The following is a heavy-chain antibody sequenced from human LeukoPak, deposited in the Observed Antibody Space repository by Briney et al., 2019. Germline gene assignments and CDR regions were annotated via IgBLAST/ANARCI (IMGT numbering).Heavy chain of an antibody. D-gene: IGHD2-21*02. CDR1: GFTFSSYW. CDR3: ARVCGGDCYSFGYYFDY. V-gene: IGHV3-7*01. CDR2: IKQDGSEK. J-gene: IGHJ4*02. Sequence: GGSLRLSCAASGFTFSSYWMNWVRQAPGKGLEWVANIKQDGSEKYYVDSVKGRFTISRDNAKNSLYLQMNSLRAEDTAVYYCARVCGGDCYSFGYYFDYWGQGTLVTVSS.